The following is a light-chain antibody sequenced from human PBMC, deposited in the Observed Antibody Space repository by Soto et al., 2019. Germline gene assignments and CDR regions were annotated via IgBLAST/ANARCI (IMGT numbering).Light chain of an antibody. Sequence: QSALTQPRSVSGSPGQSVTISCTGTSSDVGLYNYVSWYQQHPGKAPKLMISDVSKRPSGVPDRFSGSKSGNTASLTISGLQADDEADYYCCSSAGSYTYVFGSGTKLTVL. CDR3: CSSAGSYTYV. CDR2: DVS. V-gene: IGLV2-11*01. CDR1: SSDVGLYNY. J-gene: IGLJ1*01.